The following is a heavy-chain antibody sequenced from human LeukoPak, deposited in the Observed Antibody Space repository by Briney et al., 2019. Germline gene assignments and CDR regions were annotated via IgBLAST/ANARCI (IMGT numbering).Heavy chain of an antibody. V-gene: IGHV3-48*01. J-gene: IGHJ5*02. Sequence: GGSLRLSCAASGFTFSSYSMNLVRQAPGKGLEWVSYISSSSSTIYYADSVKGRFTISRDNAKNSLYLQMNSLRAEDTAVYYCARVSRFDPWGQGTLVTVSS. CDR3: ARVSRFDP. CDR1: GFTFSSYS. CDR2: ISSSSSTI.